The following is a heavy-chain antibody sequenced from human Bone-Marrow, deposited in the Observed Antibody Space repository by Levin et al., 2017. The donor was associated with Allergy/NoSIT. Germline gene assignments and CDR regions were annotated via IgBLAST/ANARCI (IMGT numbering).Heavy chain of an antibody. Sequence: GGSLRLSCAATGFTFSTYWMHWVRQAPGKGPVWVSRIDSDGKTAAYADSVKGRFIISRDNANNTLFLQMTSLRAEDTAVYYCARDRRLLGFDPWGQGTLVTVSS. V-gene: IGHV3-74*03. J-gene: IGHJ5*02. D-gene: IGHD1-1*01. CDR1: GFTFSTYW. CDR3: ARDRRLLGFDP. CDR2: IDSDGKTA.